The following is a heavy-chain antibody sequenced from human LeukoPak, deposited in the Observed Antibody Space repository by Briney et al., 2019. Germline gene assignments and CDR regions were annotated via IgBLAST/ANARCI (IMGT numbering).Heavy chain of an antibody. V-gene: IGHV1-2*02. D-gene: IGHD3-9*01. CDR2: INPHSGDT. CDR1: EYTFTGYY. J-gene: IGHJ3*02. CDR3: ASTHYDILTGSRADAFDI. Sequence: GASVKVSCKASEYTFTGYYLHWVRQAPGQGLEWMGWINPHSGDTDYAQKFQGRVTMTRDTSTSTVYMELSSLRSEDTAVYYCASTHYDILTGSRADAFDIWGQGTMVTVSS.